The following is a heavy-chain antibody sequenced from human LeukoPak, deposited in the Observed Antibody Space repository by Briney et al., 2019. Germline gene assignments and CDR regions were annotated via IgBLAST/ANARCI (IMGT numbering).Heavy chain of an antibody. Sequence: GGSLRLSCAASGFTFSSYGMHWVRQAPGKGLEWVAVISYDGSNEYYADSVKGRFTISRDNSKNTLYLQMNSLRAEDTAVYYCAKDRVVGATNYFDYWGQGTLVTVSS. CDR3: AKDRVVGATNYFDY. V-gene: IGHV3-30*18. D-gene: IGHD1-26*01. J-gene: IGHJ4*02. CDR2: ISYDGSNE. CDR1: GFTFSSYG.